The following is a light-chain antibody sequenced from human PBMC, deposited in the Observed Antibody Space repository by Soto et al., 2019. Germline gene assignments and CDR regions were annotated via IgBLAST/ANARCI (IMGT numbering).Light chain of an antibody. CDR3: SSYTSSSTLV. Sequence: QSALTQPASVSGSPGQSITIYCTGTRSDVGGYNYVSWYQQHPGKAPKLMIYDVSNRPSGVSNRFSGSKSGNTASRTISGLQAEDEADYYCSSYTSSSTLVFGGGTKLTVL. CDR1: RSDVGGYNY. J-gene: IGLJ3*02. CDR2: DVS. V-gene: IGLV2-14*01.